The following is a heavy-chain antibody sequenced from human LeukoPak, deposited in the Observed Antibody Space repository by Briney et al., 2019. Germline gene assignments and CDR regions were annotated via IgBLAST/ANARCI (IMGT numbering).Heavy chain of an antibody. CDR2: IDPSDSYT. D-gene: IGHD2-2*01. CDR1: GYSFTSYW. Sequence: GESLKISCKGSGYSFTSYWISWVRQMPGKGLEWMGRIDPSDSYTNYSPSFQGHVTISADKSISTAYLQWSSLKASDTAMYYCARHPLPYCSSTSCLPYYYGMDVWGKGTTVTASS. V-gene: IGHV5-10-1*01. J-gene: IGHJ6*04. CDR3: ARHPLPYCSSTSCLPYYYGMDV.